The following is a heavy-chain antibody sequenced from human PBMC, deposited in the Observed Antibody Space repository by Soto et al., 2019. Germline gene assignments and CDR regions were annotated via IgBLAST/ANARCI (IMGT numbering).Heavy chain of an antibody. V-gene: IGHV3-7*05. CDR2: IKQDGSEK. Sequence: GVLRLSCAAAGFNFSNYWMSWVRQAPGKGLEWVANIKQDGSEKYYEDSVKGRLTISRDNAKNSLYLQMNSLRVEDTAVYYCARQTLYYYDTSGYYPYFDYWGQGTLVTVS. J-gene: IGHJ4*02. CDR1: GFNFSNYW. D-gene: IGHD3-22*01. CDR3: ARQTLYYYDTSGYYPYFDY.